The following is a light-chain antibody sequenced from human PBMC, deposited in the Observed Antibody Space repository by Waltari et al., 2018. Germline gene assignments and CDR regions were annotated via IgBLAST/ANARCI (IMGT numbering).Light chain of an antibody. Sequence: QSALTQPASVSGSPGQSITISCTGASSYVGGHDYVSWYQQHPGKAPKLIFYDVNSRPPGVSSRFSGSKSGNTASLTISGLQAEDEADYYCSSYTTTDIPYVFGTGTRVTVL. CDR1: SSYVGGHDY. J-gene: IGLJ1*01. CDR2: DVN. CDR3: SSYTTTDIPYV. V-gene: IGLV2-14*03.